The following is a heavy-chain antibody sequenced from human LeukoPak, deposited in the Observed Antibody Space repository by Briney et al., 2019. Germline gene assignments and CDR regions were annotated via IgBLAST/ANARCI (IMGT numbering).Heavy chain of an antibody. CDR2: INPNSGGT. CDR3: ARGGFLEWLLSDYYYYMDV. Sequence: ASVKVSCKASGYTFTGYYMHWVRQAPGQGLEWMGWINPNSGGTNYAQKFQGRVTMTRDTSISTAYMELSRPRSDDTAVYYCARGGFLEWLLSDYYYYMDVWGKGTTVTVSS. D-gene: IGHD3-3*01. CDR1: GYTFTGYY. J-gene: IGHJ6*03. V-gene: IGHV1-2*02.